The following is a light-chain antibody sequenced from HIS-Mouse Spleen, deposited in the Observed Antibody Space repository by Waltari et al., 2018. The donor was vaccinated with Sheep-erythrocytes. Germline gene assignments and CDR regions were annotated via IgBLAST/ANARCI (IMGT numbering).Light chain of an antibody. CDR2: DVS. CDR3: CSYAGSYTFWV. Sequence: QSALTQPRSVSGSPGQSVTISCPGTSSDVGGYNDVSWYQQHPGKAPKLMIYDVSKRPSGVPDRFSGSKSRNTASLTISGLQAEDEADYYCCSYAGSYTFWVFGGGTKLTVL. CDR1: SSDVGGYND. V-gene: IGLV2-11*01. J-gene: IGLJ3*02.